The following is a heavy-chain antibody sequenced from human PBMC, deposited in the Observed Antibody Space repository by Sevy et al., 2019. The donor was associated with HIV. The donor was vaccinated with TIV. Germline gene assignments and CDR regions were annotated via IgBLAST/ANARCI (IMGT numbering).Heavy chain of an antibody. J-gene: IGHJ5*02. CDR3: AKDHDNNWYDP. CDR1: GFSFHLYA. V-gene: IGHV3-23*01. Sequence: GGSLRLSCTASGFSFHLYAMTWVRQAPGKGLEWVSTISVSGGSTYYADSVKGQFTISRDNSKNTLYLQMNSLRAEDTAVYYCAKDHDNNWYDPWGQGTLVTVSS. CDR2: ISVSGGST. D-gene: IGHD3-9*01.